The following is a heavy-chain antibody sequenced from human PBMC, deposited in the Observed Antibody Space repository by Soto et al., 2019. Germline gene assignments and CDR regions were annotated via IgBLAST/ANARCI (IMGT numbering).Heavy chain of an antibody. CDR1: GGTFRTAA. V-gene: IGHV1-69*12. CDR3: ARDNDRTQLGCNYCYIMEV. CDR2: IMPVFRTP. J-gene: IGHJ6*02. D-gene: IGHD1-1*01. Sequence: QVQLEQSGAEVKKPGSSVKVSCKASGGTFRTAAISWVRQAPGQGLEWMGGIMPVFRTPDYAQKFQGRVTITEDDSTNRAYTELSGLRSDDTAVYYCARDNDRTQLGCNYCYIMEVWGQGTTITVSS.